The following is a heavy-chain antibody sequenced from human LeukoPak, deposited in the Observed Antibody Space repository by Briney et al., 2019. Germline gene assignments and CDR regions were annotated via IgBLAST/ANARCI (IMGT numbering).Heavy chain of an antibody. CDR3: GGDPIGGVGGGSFDY. D-gene: IGHD3-16*01. CDR1: GFTFSSYS. CDR2: ISSSGAKT. V-gene: IGHV3-21*01. Sequence: GGSLRLSCAASGFTFSSYSMNWVRQAPGKGLQWVSSISSSGAKTYYADSVKGRVTISRDNAKNSYYLEMNSLVAEDTAVYYWGGDPIGGVGGGSFDYWGQGILVTVSS. J-gene: IGHJ4*02.